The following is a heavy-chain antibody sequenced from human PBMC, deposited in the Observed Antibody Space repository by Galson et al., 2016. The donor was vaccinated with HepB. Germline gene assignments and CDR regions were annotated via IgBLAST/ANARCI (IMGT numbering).Heavy chain of an antibody. Sequence: SLRLSCAPSGFTFRSYGMHWVRQAPGKGLEWVAVISYDGSNKYYADSVKGRFTISRDNSKNTLYLQMKSLRADDTAVYYCAKGTGSSSLGDYYGMDVWGQGTTVTVSS. CDR1: GFTFRSYG. CDR3: AKGTGSSSLGDYYGMDV. CDR2: ISYDGSNK. J-gene: IGHJ6*02. D-gene: IGHD3-10*01. V-gene: IGHV3-30*18.